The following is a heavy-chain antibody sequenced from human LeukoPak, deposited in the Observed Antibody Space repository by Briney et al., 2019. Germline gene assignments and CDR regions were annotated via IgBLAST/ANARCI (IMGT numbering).Heavy chain of an antibody. J-gene: IGHJ4*02. Sequence: ASVKVSCKASGYTFTSYGISWVRQAPGQELEWMGWISANNGNTIYAQKLQGRVTMTTDTSTSTAYMELRSLRSDDTAVYYCARDLLAMIPSFSAEYWGQGTLVTVSS. CDR3: ARDLLAMIPSFSAEY. V-gene: IGHV1-18*01. CDR2: ISANNGNT. D-gene: IGHD5-12*01. CDR1: GYTFTSYG.